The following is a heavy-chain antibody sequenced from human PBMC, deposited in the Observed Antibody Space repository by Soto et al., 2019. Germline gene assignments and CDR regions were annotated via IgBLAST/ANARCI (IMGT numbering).Heavy chain of an antibody. Sequence: SETLSLTCDVYGGSFSGYFWGWIRQSPEKGLEWTGEISHTGATNYNASFKSRVIISLDSSKNQFSLRLNSVTAADTGVYFCARETYHYDSDAYKKTLVFDSWGPGTLVTVSS. CDR2: ISHTGAT. CDR1: GGSFSGYF. J-gene: IGHJ4*02. D-gene: IGHD3-22*01. V-gene: IGHV4-34*01. CDR3: ARETYHYDSDAYKKTLVFDS.